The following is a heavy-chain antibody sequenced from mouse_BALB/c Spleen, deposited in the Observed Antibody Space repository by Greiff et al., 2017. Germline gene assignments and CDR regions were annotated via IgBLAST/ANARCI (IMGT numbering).Heavy chain of an antibody. D-gene: IGHD2-4*01. CDR3: ARGYYDYDVRRGSAMDY. CDR2: ISSGGST. J-gene: IGHJ4*01. V-gene: IGHV5-6-5*01. Sequence: EVHLVESGGGLVKPGGSLKLSCAASGFTFSSYAMSWVRQTPEKRLEWVASISSGGSTYYPDSVKGRFTISRDNARNILYLQMSSLRSEDTAMYYCARGYYDYDVRRGSAMDYWGQGTSVTVSS. CDR1: GFTFSSYA.